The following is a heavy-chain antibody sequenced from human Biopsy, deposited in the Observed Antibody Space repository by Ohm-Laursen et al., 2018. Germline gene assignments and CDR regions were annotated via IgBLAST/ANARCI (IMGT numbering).Heavy chain of an antibody. J-gene: IGHJ5*02. D-gene: IGHD6-6*01. V-gene: IGHV1-8*02. Sequence: EASVKVSCKASGYTFTGQYLHWVRQARGQGLEWMGWMIPSSGKTGYAQRFQGRVTLTMNTSISTAYMELSGLRSEDTAVYFCARGYSRRVSIFEASIYWFDTWGQGTLVTVSS. CDR2: MIPSSGKT. CDR1: GYTFTGQY. CDR3: ARGYSRRVSIFEASIYWFDT.